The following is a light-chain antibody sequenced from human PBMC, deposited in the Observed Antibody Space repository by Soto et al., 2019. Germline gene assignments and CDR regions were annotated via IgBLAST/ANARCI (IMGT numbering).Light chain of an antibody. CDR1: QSVSRY. CDR2: DAS. J-gene: IGKJ4*01. V-gene: IGKV3-11*01. Sequence: EIVLTQSPATLSLSPGERATLSCRARQSVSRYLAWYQQQPGQAPRLLIYDASNMATGIPARFSGSGSGTDFTLNISSLEPEDFAVYFCQQRSNWPPLTFGGGTKVEIK. CDR3: QQRSNWPPLT.